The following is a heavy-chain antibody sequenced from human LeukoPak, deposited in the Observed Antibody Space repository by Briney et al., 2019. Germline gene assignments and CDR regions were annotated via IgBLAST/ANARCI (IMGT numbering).Heavy chain of an antibody. Sequence: QPGGSLRLSCAASGFTFSSYGMHWVRQAPGKGLEWVAVIWYDGSNKYYADSVKGRFTISRDNSKNTLYLQMNRLRAEDTAVYYCAVSDYYDSSGYYFRGIFDYWGQGTLVTVSS. V-gene: IGHV3-33*01. CDR1: GFTFSSYG. D-gene: IGHD3-22*01. J-gene: IGHJ4*02. CDR2: IWYDGSNK. CDR3: AVSDYYDSSGYYFRGIFDY.